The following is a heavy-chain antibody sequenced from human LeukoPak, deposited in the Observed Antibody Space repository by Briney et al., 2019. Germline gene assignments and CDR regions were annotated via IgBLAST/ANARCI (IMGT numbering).Heavy chain of an antibody. CDR1: GFTFSNYG. V-gene: IGHV3-30*18. CDR2: ISYDESDK. J-gene: IGHJ4*02. D-gene: IGHD1-26*01. CDR3: AKDRDPYSGSYYGYFDY. Sequence: GGSLRLSCAASGFTFSNYGMHWVRQAPGKGLEWVAVISYDESDKYYADSVKGRFTISRDNSKNTLYLQMNSLRAEDTAVYYCAKDRDPYSGSYYGYFDYWGQGTLVTVSS.